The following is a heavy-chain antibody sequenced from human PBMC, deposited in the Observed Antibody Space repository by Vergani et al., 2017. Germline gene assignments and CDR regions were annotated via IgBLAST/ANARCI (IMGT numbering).Heavy chain of an antibody. J-gene: IGHJ1*01. V-gene: IGHV1-69*12. D-gene: IGHD2-2*01. Sequence: QFQLVQSGAEVKKPGSSLKVSCKASGGTFSSYAISWVRQAPGQGLEWMGGIIPIFGTATYAQKFQGRVTITADESTSTAYMELSSLRSEDTAVNYCARDEDIVVVPAAYHHWGQGTLVTVSS. CDR1: GGTFSSYA. CDR2: IIPIFGTA. CDR3: ARDEDIVVVPAAYHH.